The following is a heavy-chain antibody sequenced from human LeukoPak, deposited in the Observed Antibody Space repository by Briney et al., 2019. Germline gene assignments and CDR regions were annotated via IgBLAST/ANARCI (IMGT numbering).Heavy chain of an antibody. V-gene: IGHV4-38-2*01. J-gene: IGHJ3*02. Sequence: SETLSLTCAVSGYSISSGYYWGWIRQPPGKGLEWIGSIYHSGSTYYNPSLKGRVTISVDTSKNQFSLKLSSVTAADTAVYYCARHDKYCSGGSCPRAAFDIWGQGTMVTVSS. CDR3: ARHDKYCSGGSCPRAAFDI. D-gene: IGHD2-15*01. CDR1: GYSISSGYY. CDR2: IYHSGST.